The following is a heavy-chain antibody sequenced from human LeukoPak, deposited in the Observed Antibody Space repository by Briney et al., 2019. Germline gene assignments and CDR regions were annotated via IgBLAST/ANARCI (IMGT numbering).Heavy chain of an antibody. CDR2: LYYSGST. Sequence: SETLSLTCTVSGGSISRSTYYWDWIRQPPGEGLEWIGSLYYSGSTYYNPSLKTRVTISVDTSKNQFSLKLSSVTAADTAVYYCARHGHRIAATGANFVYWGQGTLVTVPS. CDR1: GGSISRSTYY. J-gene: IGHJ4*02. D-gene: IGHD6-13*01. V-gene: IGHV4-39*01. CDR3: ARHGHRIAATGANFVY.